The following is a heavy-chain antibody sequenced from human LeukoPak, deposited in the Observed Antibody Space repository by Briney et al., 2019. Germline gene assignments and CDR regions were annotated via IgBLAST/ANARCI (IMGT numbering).Heavy chain of an antibody. CDR1: GFSLSTSGMC. J-gene: IGHJ4*02. CDR2: IDWDDDK. V-gene: IGHV2-70*01. Sequence: SGPALVKPTQTLTLTCTFSGFSLSTSGMCVSWIRQPPGKALEWLALIDWDDDKYYSTSLKTRLTISKDTSKNQVVLTMTNMDPVDTATYYCARTRTYYDYVWGSRTSTYYFDYWGQGTLVTVSS. CDR3: ARTRTYYDYVWGSRTSTYYFDY. D-gene: IGHD3-16*01.